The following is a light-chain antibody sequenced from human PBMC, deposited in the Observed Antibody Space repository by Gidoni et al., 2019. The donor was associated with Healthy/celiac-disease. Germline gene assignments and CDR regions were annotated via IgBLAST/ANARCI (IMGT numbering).Light chain of an antibody. Sequence: DIQMTPSPSSLSASVGDRVTITCRASQSIGRYLDWYQQKPGKAPKLLIYAASNLQSGVPSRFSGSASGTDFTLTISSLQAEDFATYHCQQSNSIPFTFGPGTKVDIK. V-gene: IGKV1-39*01. CDR1: QSIGRY. CDR2: AAS. J-gene: IGKJ3*01. CDR3: QQSNSIPFT.